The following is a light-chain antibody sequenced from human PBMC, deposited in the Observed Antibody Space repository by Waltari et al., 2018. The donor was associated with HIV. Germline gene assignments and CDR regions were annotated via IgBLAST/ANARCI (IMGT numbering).Light chain of an antibody. J-gene: IGKJ1*01. CDR1: QSVSSN. CDR3: QHWET. CDR2: GAS. V-gene: IGKV3-15*01. Sequence: EIVMTQSPATLSVSPGERATLSCRASQSVSSNLAWYQQKPGQAPRLLIYGASTRATGIPARVSGSGSGTEFTLTISSLQSEDFAVYYCQHWETFGQGTKVEIK.